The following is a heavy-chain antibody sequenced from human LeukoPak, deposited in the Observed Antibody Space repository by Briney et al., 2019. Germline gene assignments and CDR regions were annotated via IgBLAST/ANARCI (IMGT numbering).Heavy chain of an antibody. CDR1: GGSISTYY. CDR2: IYYSGST. CDR3: ARHTPRIITAAGYFDY. V-gene: IGHV4-59*01. J-gene: IGHJ4*02. D-gene: IGHD6-13*01. Sequence: SETLSLTCTVSGGSISTYYWSWIRQSPGKGLEWIGYIYYSGSTNYNPSLKSRVTISVDTSKNHFSLKLSSVTAADTAVYYCARHTPRIITAAGYFDYWGQGTLVTVSS.